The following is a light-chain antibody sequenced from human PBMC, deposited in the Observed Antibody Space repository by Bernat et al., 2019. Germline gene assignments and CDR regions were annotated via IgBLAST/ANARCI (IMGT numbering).Light chain of an antibody. Sequence: QSALTQPRSVSGSPGQSVTISCTGSSSDVGGYTSVSWYQQHPGKAPKLMIYNVSKRPSGVPDRFSGSKSGNTASLTISGLQAEDEGDYYCCSYAGSHTWVFGGGTKLTVL. CDR3: CSYAGSHTWV. V-gene: IGLV2-11*01. J-gene: IGLJ3*02. CDR2: NVS. CDR1: SSDVGGYTS.